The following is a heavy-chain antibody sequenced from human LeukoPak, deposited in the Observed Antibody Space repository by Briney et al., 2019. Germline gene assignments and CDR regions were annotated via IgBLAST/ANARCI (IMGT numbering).Heavy chain of an antibody. J-gene: IGHJ5*02. CDR1: GYTFTGYY. D-gene: IGHD3-10*01. V-gene: IGHV7-4-1*02. CDR3: AREGGVRGVIISSWFDP. Sequence: ASVKVSCKASGYTFTGYYMHWVRQAPGQGLEWMGWINTNTGNPTYAQGFTGRFVFSLDTSVSTAYLRISSLKAEDTAVYYCAREGGVRGVIISSWFDPWGQGTLVTVSS. CDR2: INTNTGNP.